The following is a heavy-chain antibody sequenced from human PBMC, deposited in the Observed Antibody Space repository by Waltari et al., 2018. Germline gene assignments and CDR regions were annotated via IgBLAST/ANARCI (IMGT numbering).Heavy chain of an antibody. Sequence: QVQLQESGPGLVKPSETLSLTCTVSGGSISSYYWSWIRQPPGKGLEWIGYIYYSGSTNYNPSRKSRVTISVDTSKNQFSLKLSSVTAADTAVYYCARESASSWYGVDYWGQGTLVTVSS. V-gene: IGHV4-59*01. D-gene: IGHD6-13*01. CDR1: GGSISSYY. J-gene: IGHJ4*02. CDR3: ARESASSWYGVDY. CDR2: IYYSGST.